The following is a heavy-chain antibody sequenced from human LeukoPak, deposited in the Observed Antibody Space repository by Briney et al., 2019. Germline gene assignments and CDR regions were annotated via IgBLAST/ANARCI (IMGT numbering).Heavy chain of an antibody. D-gene: IGHD6-13*01. J-gene: IGHJ6*02. Sequence: ASVKVSCKASGYTFTSYGISWVRQAPGQGLEWMGWISAYNGNTNYAQKLQGRVTMTTDTSTSTAYMELRSLRSDDTAVYYCARDSSNPPLYYYYYYGMDVWGQGTTVTVSS. CDR1: GYTFTSYG. CDR2: ISAYNGNT. CDR3: ARDSSNPPLYYYYYYGMDV. V-gene: IGHV1-18*01.